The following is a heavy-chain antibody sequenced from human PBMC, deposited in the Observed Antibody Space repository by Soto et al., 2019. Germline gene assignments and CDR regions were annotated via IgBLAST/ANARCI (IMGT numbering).Heavy chain of an antibody. D-gene: IGHD4-4*01. Sequence: PSETLSLTCAVYGGSFSGYYWSWIRQPPGKGLEWIGEINHSGSTNYNPSLKSRVTISVDTSKNQFSLKLSSVTAADTAVYYCARRGHLVTTTFDYWGQGTLVTVSS. CDR1: GGSFSGYY. J-gene: IGHJ4*02. CDR2: INHSGST. V-gene: IGHV4-34*01. CDR3: ARRGHLVTTTFDY.